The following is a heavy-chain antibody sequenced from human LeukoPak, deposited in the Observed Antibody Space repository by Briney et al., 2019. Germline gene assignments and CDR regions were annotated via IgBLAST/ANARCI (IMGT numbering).Heavy chain of an antibody. CDR3: ATGGQWKLFGFDY. CDR2: FDPEDAET. Sequence: GASVKVSCKVSGYTLTELSMHWVRQAPGKGLEWMGGFDPEDAETIYAQKFQGRVTMTEDTSTDTAYMELSSLRSEDTAVYFCATGGQWKLFGFDYXXXXXLVTVSS. D-gene: IGHD2-21*01. J-gene: IGHJ4*01. CDR1: GYTLTELS. V-gene: IGHV1-24*01.